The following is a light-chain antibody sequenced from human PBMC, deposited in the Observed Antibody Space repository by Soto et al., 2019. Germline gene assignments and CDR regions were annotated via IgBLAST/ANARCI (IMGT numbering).Light chain of an antibody. CDR2: EVS. CDR1: SSDVGGYNY. CDR3: SSYTSSSTLYV. J-gene: IGLJ1*01. Sequence: QSALTQPASVSGSPGQSINISCTGTSSDVGGYNYVSWYQQHPGKAPKLMIYEVSNRPSGVSNRFSGSKSGNTASLTISGLQAEDEADYYCSSYTSSSTLYVFGTGTKGTVL. V-gene: IGLV2-14*01.